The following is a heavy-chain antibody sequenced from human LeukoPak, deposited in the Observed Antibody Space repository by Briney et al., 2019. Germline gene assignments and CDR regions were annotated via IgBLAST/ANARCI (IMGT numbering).Heavy chain of an antibody. Sequence: GMSLRLSCAASGLTFSSFAMHWVRQAPGKGLEWVAVTSYDGNTEFYANSVKGRFSISRDNSRDTLYLHMTSLRPEDTAVYYCARGPYFDYWGQGTLVTVSS. J-gene: IGHJ4*02. V-gene: IGHV3-30*04. CDR1: GLTFSSFA. CDR2: TSYDGNTE. CDR3: ARGPYFDY.